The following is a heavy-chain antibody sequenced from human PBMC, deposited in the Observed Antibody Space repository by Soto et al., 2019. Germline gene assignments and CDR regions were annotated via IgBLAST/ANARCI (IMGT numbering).Heavy chain of an antibody. J-gene: IGHJ4*02. V-gene: IGHV3-7*03. D-gene: IGHD2-2*02. CDR2: IKQDGSEK. CDR3: ARDPPRWGIVVVPAAIPI. CDR1: GFTFSSYW. Sequence: GGSLRLSCAASGFTFSSYWMSWVRQAPGKGLEWVASIKQDGSEKYYVDSVKGRFTISRDNAKNSLYLQMSSLRAEDTAVYYCARDPPRWGIVVVPAAIPIWGQGTLVTVSS.